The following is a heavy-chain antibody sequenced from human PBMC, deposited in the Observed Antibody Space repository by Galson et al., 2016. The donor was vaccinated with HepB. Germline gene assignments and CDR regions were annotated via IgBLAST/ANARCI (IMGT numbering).Heavy chain of an antibody. V-gene: IGHV3-53*01. CDR2: IYSGGET. Sequence: SLRLSCAASGFSVSSNFVSWVRQAPGKGLEWVSLIYSGGETLYADSVKGRFTISRDHSKNTLYLQMNSLRVEDTAVYYCARDGNADSPWGQGTLVTVSS. D-gene: IGHD4-17*01. CDR3: ARDGNADSP. J-gene: IGHJ5*02. CDR1: GFSVSSNF.